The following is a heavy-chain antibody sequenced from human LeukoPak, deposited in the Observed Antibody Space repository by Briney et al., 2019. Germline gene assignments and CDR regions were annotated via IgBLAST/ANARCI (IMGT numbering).Heavy chain of an antibody. CDR1: GYTFTDYY. D-gene: IGHD4-23*01. CDR2: VDPEDGET. V-gene: IGHV1-69-2*01. Sequence: ASVKVFCKASGYTFTDYYMHWVQQAPGKGLEWMGRVDPEDGETIYAEKFQGRVTITADTSTDTAYMELSSLRSEDTAVYYCATASYYGGFAFDIWGQGTMVTVSS. CDR3: ATASYYGGFAFDI. J-gene: IGHJ3*02.